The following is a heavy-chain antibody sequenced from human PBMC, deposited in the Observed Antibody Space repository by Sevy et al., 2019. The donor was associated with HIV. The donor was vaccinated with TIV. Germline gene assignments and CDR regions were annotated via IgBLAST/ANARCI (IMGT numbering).Heavy chain of an antibody. J-gene: IGHJ4*02. Sequence: GGSLRLSCAASGFTLRSFWMSWVRQAPGKGLEWVANIKQDGSEKNYVDSVKGRFTISRDNAKNSLYLEMNSLRAEDTAGYYCASGGVAAAVTYWGQGTLVTVSS. V-gene: IGHV3-7*01. CDR1: GFTLRSFW. CDR2: IKQDGSEK. D-gene: IGHD6-13*01. CDR3: ASGGVAAAVTY.